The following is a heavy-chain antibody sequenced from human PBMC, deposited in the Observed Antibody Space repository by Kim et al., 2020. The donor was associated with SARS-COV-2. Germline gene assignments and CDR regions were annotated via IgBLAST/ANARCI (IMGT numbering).Heavy chain of an antibody. CDR3: ARALVVGAIDY. J-gene: IGHJ4*02. Sequence: KDYADSVKGRFTISRDNSKNTLYLQMNSLRAEDTAVYYCARALVVGAIDYWGQGTLVTVSS. D-gene: IGHD1-26*01. CDR2: K. V-gene: IGHV3-30*01.